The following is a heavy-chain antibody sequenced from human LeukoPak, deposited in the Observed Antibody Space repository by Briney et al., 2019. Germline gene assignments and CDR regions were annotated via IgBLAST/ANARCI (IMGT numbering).Heavy chain of an antibody. CDR2: IYYSGST. J-gene: IGHJ5*02. V-gene: IGHV4-59*01. CDR3: ARVVCSSTSCYTNWFDP. Sequence: PSETLSLTCTVSGGSISSYYWSWIRQPPGKGLEWIGYIYYSGSTNYNPSLKSRVTISVDTSKNQFSLKLGSVTAADTAVYYCARVVCSSTSCYTNWFDPWGQGTLVTVSS. D-gene: IGHD2-2*02. CDR1: GGSISSYY.